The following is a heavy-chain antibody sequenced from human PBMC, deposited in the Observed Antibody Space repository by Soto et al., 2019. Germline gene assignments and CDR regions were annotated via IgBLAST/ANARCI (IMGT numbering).Heavy chain of an antibody. V-gene: IGHV3-33*01. CDR3: ARSYGAQQYYFDY. J-gene: IGHJ4*02. CDR2: IWYDGSNK. CDR1: GFTFSSYG. Sequence: QVQLVESGGGVVQPGRSLRLSCAASGFTFSSYGMHWVRQAPGKGLEWVAVIWYDGSNKYYADSVKGRFTISRDNYKNTLYLQINSLRSDGTAVYYCARSYGAQQYYFDYWGQGTLLTVSS. D-gene: IGHD4-17*01.